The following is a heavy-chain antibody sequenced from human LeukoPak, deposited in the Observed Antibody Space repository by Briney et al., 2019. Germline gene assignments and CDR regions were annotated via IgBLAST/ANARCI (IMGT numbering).Heavy chain of an antibody. V-gene: IGHV1-2*02. CDR3: ARETIVVVPAARYGQNAFDI. CDR1: GYTFTGYY. D-gene: IGHD2-2*01. Sequence: ASVKVSCKASGYTFTGYYMHWVRQAPGQGLEWMGWINPNSGGTNYAQKFQGRVTMTRDTSISTAYMELSRLRSDDTAVYYCARETIVVVPAARYGQNAFDIWGQGTMVTVSS. J-gene: IGHJ3*02. CDR2: INPNSGGT.